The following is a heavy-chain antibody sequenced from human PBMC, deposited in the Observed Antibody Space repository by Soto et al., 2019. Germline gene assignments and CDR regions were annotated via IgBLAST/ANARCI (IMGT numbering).Heavy chain of an antibody. J-gene: IGHJ2*01. CDR2: IFDSGST. CDR3: AREIMPLTNDSYFDL. V-gene: IGHV4-30-4*01. CDR1: GGSISGGVHS. D-gene: IGHD2-8*01. Sequence: QVQLQESGPGLVKPSETLSLTCTVSGGSISGGVHSWSWIRQPPGKGLEWIGHIFDSGSTYYNPSLKSRLTISVDTSKNLFSLRLSSVTAADTAVYYCAREIMPLTNDSYFDLWGRGTLVTVSS.